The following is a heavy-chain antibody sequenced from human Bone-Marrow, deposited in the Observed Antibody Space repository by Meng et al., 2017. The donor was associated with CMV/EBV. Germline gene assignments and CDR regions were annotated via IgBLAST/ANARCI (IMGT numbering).Heavy chain of an antibody. V-gene: IGHV1-2*02. CDR2: INPNSGGT. Sequence: VRLVQPGAGWKQPGASVRCTWTAPGHTFPVSYMNWVGQAPGQGLEWMGWINPNSGGTNYAQKFQGRVTMTRDTSISTAYMELSRLRSDDTAVYYCARDLGGYCSGGSCLWGQGTLVTVSS. CDR1: GHTFPVSY. D-gene: IGHD2-15*01. J-gene: IGHJ4*02. CDR3: ARDLGGYCSGGSCL.